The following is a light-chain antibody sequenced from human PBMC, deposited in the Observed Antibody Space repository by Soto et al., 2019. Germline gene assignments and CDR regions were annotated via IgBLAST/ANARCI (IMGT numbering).Light chain of an antibody. CDR3: QQYNTWPT. Sequence: EIVLTQSPAPLSSFPGDRVTLSCRASQYINTRLAWYQHRPGQAPRLLIYQTSIRAAGFPDRFSGSGSGTEFTLTISSLQSEDFAVYFCQQYNTWPTFGQGTKVDIK. CDR2: QTS. CDR1: QYINTR. J-gene: IGKJ1*01. V-gene: IGKV3D-15*01.